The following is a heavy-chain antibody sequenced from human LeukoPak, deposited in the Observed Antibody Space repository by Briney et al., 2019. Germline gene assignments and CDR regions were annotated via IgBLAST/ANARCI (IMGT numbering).Heavy chain of an antibody. Sequence: ASVKVSCKASGYTFTSYAMHWVRQAPGQRLEWMGWINAGNGNTKYSQKFQARVTSTRDTSASPAYMELSSLRSEDTAVYYCARGMRQWLDTPRRYYYGMDVWGQGTTVTVSS. V-gene: IGHV1-3*01. J-gene: IGHJ6*02. CDR1: GYTFTSYA. CDR2: INAGNGNT. D-gene: IGHD6-19*01. CDR3: ARGMRQWLDTPRRYYYGMDV.